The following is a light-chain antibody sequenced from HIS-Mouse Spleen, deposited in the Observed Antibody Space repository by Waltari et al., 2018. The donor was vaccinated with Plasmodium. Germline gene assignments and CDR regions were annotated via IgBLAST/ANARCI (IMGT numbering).Light chain of an antibody. CDR1: SGHSRYA. CDR3: QTWGTGMGV. V-gene: IGLV4-69*01. J-gene: IGLJ2*01. CDR2: LNSDGSH. Sequence: QLVLTQSPSASASLGASVKLTCPLSSGHSRYAIAWHPQQPEKGPRYLMKLNSDGSHSKGDGIPDRFSGSSSGAERYLTISSLQSEDEADYYCQTWGTGMGVFGGGTKLTVL.